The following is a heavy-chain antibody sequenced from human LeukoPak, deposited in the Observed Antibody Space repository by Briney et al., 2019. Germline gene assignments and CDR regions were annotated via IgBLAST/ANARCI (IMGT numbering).Heavy chain of an antibody. V-gene: IGHV4-30-4*01. D-gene: IGHD3-9*01. CDR2: IYYSGST. CDR3: ARNDYYYHILTGYYGGTTFDY. Sequence: SETLSLTCGVSGGSIRSTNWWSWVRQPPGKGLEWIGYIYYSGSTYYNPSLKSRVTISVDTSKNQFSLKLSSVTAADTAVYYCARNDYYYHILTGYYGGTTFDYWGQGTLVTVSS. CDR1: GGSIRSTNW. J-gene: IGHJ4*02.